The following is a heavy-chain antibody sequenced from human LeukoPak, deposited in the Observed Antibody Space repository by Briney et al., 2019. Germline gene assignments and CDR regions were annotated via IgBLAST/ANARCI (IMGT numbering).Heavy chain of an antibody. CDR2: ISSSGSTI. J-gene: IGHJ3*02. CDR3: ARDILRFLVSDAFDI. V-gene: IGHV3-48*04. D-gene: IGHD3-3*01. CDR1: GFTFSSYS. Sequence: GSLRLSCAASGFTFSSYSMSWVRQAPGKGLEWVSYISSSGSTIYYADSVKGRFTISRDNAKNSLYLQMNSLRAEDTAVYYCARDILRFLVSDAFDIWGQGTMVTVSS.